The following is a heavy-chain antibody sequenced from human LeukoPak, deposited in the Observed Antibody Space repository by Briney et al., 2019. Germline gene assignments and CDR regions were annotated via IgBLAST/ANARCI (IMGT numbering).Heavy chain of an antibody. CDR2: ISGSGGST. V-gene: IGHV3-23*01. CDR3: ACLGVTMIVEDAFDI. CDR1: GFTFSSYA. D-gene: IGHD3-22*01. J-gene: IGHJ3*02. Sequence: GGSLRLSCAASGFTFSSYAMSWVRQAPGKGLEWVSAISGSGGSTYYADSVKGRFTISRDNSKNTLYLQMNSLRAEDTAVYCCACLGVTMIVEDAFDIWGQGTMVTVSS.